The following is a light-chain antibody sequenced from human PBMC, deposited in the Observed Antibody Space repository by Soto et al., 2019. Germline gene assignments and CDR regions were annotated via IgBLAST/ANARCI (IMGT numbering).Light chain of an antibody. J-gene: IGLJ1*01. V-gene: IGLV2-8*01. CDR2: EVT. Sequence: SVLTQPPSASGSPGQSVTISCTGTSSDVGGYNYVSWYQQHPGKAPKLVIYEVTKRPPGVPDRFSGSKSGNTASLTVSGLQAEDEADYYCSSFTGASTIFGTGTKVTVL. CDR3: SSFTGASTI. CDR1: SSDVGGYNY.